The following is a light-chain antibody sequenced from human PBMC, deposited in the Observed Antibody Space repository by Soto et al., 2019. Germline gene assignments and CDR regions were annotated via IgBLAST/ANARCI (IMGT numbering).Light chain of an antibody. V-gene: IGLV2-14*02. CDR1: RSNVGSYNF. CDR2: EVS. Sequence: QSALTQPASVSGSPGQSITISCTGTRSNVGSYNFVSWYRQYTGKAPELIIYEVSQRPSTFFNRFSGSKSGNTASLTVSGLQSDDEADYYCTSYTSSSDIRVFGGGTQLTVL. CDR3: TSYTSSSDIRV. J-gene: IGLJ3*02.